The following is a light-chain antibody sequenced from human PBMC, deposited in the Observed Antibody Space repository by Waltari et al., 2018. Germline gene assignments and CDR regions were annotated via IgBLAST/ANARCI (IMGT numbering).Light chain of an antibody. J-gene: IGKJ2*01. CDR1: QSISGW. Sequence: DIQMTQSLSTLSASVGDRVTITCRASQSISGWLAWYQQRPGKAPNLLIYTASTLESGVPSRFSGSGSGTEFTLTISSLQPDDFATYYCQQYNIYPYTFGQGTKLEIK. CDR2: TAS. V-gene: IGKV1-5*03. CDR3: QQYNIYPYT.